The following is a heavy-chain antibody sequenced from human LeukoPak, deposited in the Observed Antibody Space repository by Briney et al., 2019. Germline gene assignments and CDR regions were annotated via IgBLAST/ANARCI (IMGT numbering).Heavy chain of an antibody. J-gene: IGHJ4*02. Sequence: PGGSLRLSCAASGFTFSSYAMSWVRQAPGKGLEWVAVISYDGSNKYYADSVKGRFTISRDNSKNTLYLQMNSLRAEDTAVYYCARDPYCSSTSCSENYWGQGTLVTVSS. CDR2: ISYDGSNK. V-gene: IGHV3-30-3*01. D-gene: IGHD2-2*01. CDR3: ARDPYCSSTSCSENY. CDR1: GFTFSSYA.